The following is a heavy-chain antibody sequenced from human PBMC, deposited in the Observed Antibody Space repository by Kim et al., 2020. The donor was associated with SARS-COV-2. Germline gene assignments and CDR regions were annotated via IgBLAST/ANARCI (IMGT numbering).Heavy chain of an antibody. CDR3: ARLLPGLQQLVYGAFDI. V-gene: IGHV5-51*01. D-gene: IGHD6-6*01. CDR2: IYPGDSDT. CDR1: GYSFTSYW. Sequence: GESLKISCKGSGYSFTSYWIGWVRQMPGKGLEWMGIIYPGDSDTRYSPSFQGQVTISADKSISTAYLQWSSLKASDTAMYYCARLLPGLQQLVYGAFDIWGQGTMVTVSS. J-gene: IGHJ3*02.